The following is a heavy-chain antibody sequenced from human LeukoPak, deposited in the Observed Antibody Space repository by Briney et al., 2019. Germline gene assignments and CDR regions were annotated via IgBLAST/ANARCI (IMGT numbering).Heavy chain of an antibody. V-gene: IGHV3-7*01. J-gene: IGHJ4*02. Sequence: GGSLRLSCAASGFTFSNYWMNWVRQAPGKGLEWVANIKQDGSEKHYVDSVKGRFTISRDNAKNSLYLQMNSLRVEDTAIYYCARDYVWGSSESDYWGQGTLVTVSS. CDR2: IKQDGSEK. CDR1: GFTFSNYW. CDR3: ARDYVWGSSESDY. D-gene: IGHD7-27*01.